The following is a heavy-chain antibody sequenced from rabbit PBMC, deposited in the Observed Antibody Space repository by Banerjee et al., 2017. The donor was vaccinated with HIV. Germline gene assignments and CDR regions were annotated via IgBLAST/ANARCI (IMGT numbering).Heavy chain of an antibody. Sequence: QSLEESGGDLVKPGASLTLTCTDSGIDFSSGFDMCWVRQAPGKGLEWIACIGTSSGITWYASWVNGRFTISRSTSLSTVDLKMTSLTVADTATYFCARDYAGYIGYGYYFNLWGPGTLVT. D-gene: IGHD7-1*01. CDR2: IGTSSGIT. CDR1: GIDFSSGFD. V-gene: IGHV1S43*01. CDR3: ARDYAGYIGYGYYFNL. J-gene: IGHJ4*01.